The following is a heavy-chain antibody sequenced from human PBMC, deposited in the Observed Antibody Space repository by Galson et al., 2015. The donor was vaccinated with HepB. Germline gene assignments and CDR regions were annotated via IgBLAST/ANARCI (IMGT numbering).Heavy chain of an antibody. V-gene: IGHV2-5*02. CDR1: GFSLSTSGVG. Sequence: PALVKPTQTLTLTCTFSGFSLSTSGVGVGWIRQPPGKALEWLALIYWDDDKRYSPSLKSRLTITKDTSKNQVVLTMTNMDPVDTATYYCASEMAAAGYFDYWGQGTLVTVSS. CDR3: ASEMAAAGYFDY. D-gene: IGHD6-13*01. CDR2: IYWDDDK. J-gene: IGHJ4*02.